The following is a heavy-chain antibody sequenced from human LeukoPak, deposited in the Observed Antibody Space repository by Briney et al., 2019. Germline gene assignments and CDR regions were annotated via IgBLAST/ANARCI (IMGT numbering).Heavy chain of an antibody. CDR1: GFTVSSNY. V-gene: IGHV3-66*02. CDR3: ARGAGHYDFWSGYYLNWFDP. CDR2: IYSGGST. J-gene: IGHJ5*02. D-gene: IGHD3-3*01. Sequence: PGGSLRLSCAASGFTVSSNYMSWVRQAPGKGLEWVSVIYSGGSTYYADSVKGRFTISRDNSKNTLYLKMNSLRAEDTAVYYCARGAGHYDFWSGYYLNWFDPWGQGTLVTVSS.